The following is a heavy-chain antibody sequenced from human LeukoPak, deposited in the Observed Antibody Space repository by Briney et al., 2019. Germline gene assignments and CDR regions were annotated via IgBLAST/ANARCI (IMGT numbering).Heavy chain of an antibody. J-gene: IGHJ4*02. CDR2: ISGDGGST. V-gene: IGHV3-43*02. CDR3: AKDVRGSGWWGTLDY. Sequence: PGGSLRLSCAASGFTFDDYAMHWVRQVPGKGLEWVSVISGDGGSTYFADSVKDRFTISRDNSKNSLYLQMNSLRTEDTALYYCAKDVRGSGWWGTLDYWGQGNLVIVSS. CDR1: GFTFDDYA. D-gene: IGHD6-19*01.